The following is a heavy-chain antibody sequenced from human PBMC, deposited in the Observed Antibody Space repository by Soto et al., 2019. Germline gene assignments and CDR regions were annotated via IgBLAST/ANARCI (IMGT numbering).Heavy chain of an antibody. D-gene: IGHD6-13*01. CDR2: ISYDGSNK. J-gene: IGHJ4*02. Sequence: QVQLVESGGGGVQPGRSLRLSCAASGFTFSSYAMHWVRQAPGKGLEWVAVISYDGSNKYYADSVKGRFTISRDNSKNTLYLQMNSLRAEDTAVYYCASGPYSSSWGGYFDYWGQGTLVTVSS. V-gene: IGHV3-30-3*01. CDR3: ASGPYSSSWGGYFDY. CDR1: GFTFSSYA.